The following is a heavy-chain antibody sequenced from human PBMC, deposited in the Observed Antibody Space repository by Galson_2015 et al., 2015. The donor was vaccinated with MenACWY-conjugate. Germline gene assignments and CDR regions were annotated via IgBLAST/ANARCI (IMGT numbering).Heavy chain of an antibody. CDR1: GFTFTRHW. V-gene: IGHV3-74*01. J-gene: IGHJ4*02. CDR3: VRDRGDTVAVIPADYFDY. CDR2: TSRDGTST. D-gene: IGHD2-15*01. Sequence: LRLSCAVSGFTFTRHWMHWVRQVPGKGLVWVSRTSRDGTSTTYADSVKGRFTISRDNAKNTLYLQMSSLRVEDTAMYYCVRDRGDTVAVIPADYFDYWGQGTLVTVS.